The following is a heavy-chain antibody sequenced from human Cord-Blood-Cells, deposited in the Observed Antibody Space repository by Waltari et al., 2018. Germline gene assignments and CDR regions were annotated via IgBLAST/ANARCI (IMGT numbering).Heavy chain of an antibody. J-gene: IGHJ4*02. D-gene: IGHD7-27*01. CDR2: INPNSGGT. CDR3: ARGVLGLYYFDY. V-gene: IGHV1-2*02. CDR1: GYTFTGYY. Sequence: QVQLVQSGAEVKKPGASVKVSCKASGYTFTGYYMHWVRQAPGQGLEWMGWINPNSGGTNNAQKFQGRVTMTRDTSISTAYMELSRLRSDDTAVYYCARGVLGLYYFDYWGQGTLVTVSS.